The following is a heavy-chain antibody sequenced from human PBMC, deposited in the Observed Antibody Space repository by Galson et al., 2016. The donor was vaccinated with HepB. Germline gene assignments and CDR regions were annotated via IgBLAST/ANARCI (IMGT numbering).Heavy chain of an antibody. CDR2: ISSRSEYT. J-gene: IGHJ3*02. D-gene: IGHD2-2*01. Sequence: SLRLSCAASGLTFSDYYMTWIRQAPGKGLEWISYISSRSEYTSYADSVKGRFTISRDNAKDSLYLQMNSLRAEDTAVYYCARPRAQPDDAFDIWGQGTMVTVSS. CDR1: GLTFSDYY. CDR3: ARPRAQPDDAFDI. V-gene: IGHV3-11*06.